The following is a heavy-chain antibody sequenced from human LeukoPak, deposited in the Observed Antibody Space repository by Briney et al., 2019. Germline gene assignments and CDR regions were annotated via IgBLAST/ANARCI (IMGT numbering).Heavy chain of an antibody. D-gene: IGHD1-14*01. CDR2: ISNSGTIK. Sequence: GGSLRLSCAASGFTFSSYAMNWVRQAPGKGLEFVSYISNSGTIKYNADSVKGRFTISRDNSKNTFYLQMNSLRAEDTAVYYCANQGTSFDYWGQGTLVTVSS. V-gene: IGHV3-48*03. J-gene: IGHJ4*02. CDR1: GFTFSSYA. CDR3: ANQGTSFDY.